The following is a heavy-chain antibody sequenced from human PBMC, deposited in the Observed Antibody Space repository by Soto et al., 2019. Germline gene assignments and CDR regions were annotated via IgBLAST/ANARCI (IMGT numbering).Heavy chain of an antibody. V-gene: IGHV3-30*18. Sequence: QVQLVESGGGVVQPGRSLGLSCAVSGFPFSGYGMHWARQAPGQGLEWVAVISYDGSNKYYADSVKGRFTISRDNSKNTLYLQMNSLRPDDTAVYYCAKDLVYGINFYYYGMDVWDQGTTVTVSS. CDR3: AKDLVYGINFYYYGMDV. CDR2: ISYDGSNK. J-gene: IGHJ6*02. D-gene: IGHD1-20*01. CDR1: GFPFSGYG.